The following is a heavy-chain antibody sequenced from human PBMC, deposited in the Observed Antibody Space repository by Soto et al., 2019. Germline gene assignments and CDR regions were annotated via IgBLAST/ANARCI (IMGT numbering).Heavy chain of an antibody. D-gene: IGHD3-3*01. CDR2: IKEDGNEK. CDR3: ARDRPLFLEFMDV. V-gene: IGHV3-7*03. CDR1: GFSFRTYW. J-gene: IGHJ6*02. Sequence: GGSLRLSCEASGFSFRTYWMSWVRQAPGKGLEWVANIKEDGNEKDYVDSVRGRFFISRDNAKSSLYLQMDSLRAEDTAVYYCARDRPLFLEFMDVWGQGTTVTAP.